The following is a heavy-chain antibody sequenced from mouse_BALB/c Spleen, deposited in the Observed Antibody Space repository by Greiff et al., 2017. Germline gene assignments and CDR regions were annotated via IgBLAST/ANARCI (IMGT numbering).Heavy chain of an antibody. D-gene: IGHD2-14*01. CDR2: ISSGGSYT. CDR1: GFTFSSYT. CDR3: TRGEVRRDYYAMDY. V-gene: IGHV5-6-4*01. J-gene: IGHJ4*01. Sequence: DVKLVESGGGLVKPGGSLKLSCAASGFTFSSYTMSWVRQTPEKRLEWVATISSGGSYTYYPDSVKGRFTISRDNAKNTLYLQMSSLKSEDTAMYYCTRGEVRRDYYAMDYWGQGTSVTVSS.